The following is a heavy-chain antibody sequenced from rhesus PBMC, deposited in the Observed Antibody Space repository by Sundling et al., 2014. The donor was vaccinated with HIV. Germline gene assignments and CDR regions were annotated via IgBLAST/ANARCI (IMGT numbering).Heavy chain of an antibody. Sequence: QVQLQESGPGLVKPSETLSLTCAVSGSSISSDYYWGWIRQSPGKGLEYIGYISGSRGSTFYNGSLKSRVTISEDTSKNQFSLRLSSVTAADTAVYYCARVDDYYFGAFDFWGQGLRVTVSS. J-gene: IGHJ3*01. V-gene: IGHV4-99*01. D-gene: IGHD3-9*01. CDR3: ARVDDYYFGAFDF. CDR2: ISGSRGST. CDR1: GSSISSDYY.